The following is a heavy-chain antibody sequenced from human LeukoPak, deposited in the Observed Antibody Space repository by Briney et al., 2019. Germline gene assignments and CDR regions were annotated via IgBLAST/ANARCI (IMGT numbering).Heavy chain of an antibody. Sequence: PGGSLRLSCAASGFTFSYYAMMWVRQAPGQGLEWVSVISPSGGDTYYADPVKGRFTVSRDNFKNTMFLQMEDLRVEDTAFYYCAKSSWERGGDYWGQGTLVTVSS. J-gene: IGHJ4*02. CDR2: ISPSGGDT. CDR1: GFTFSYYA. V-gene: IGHV3-23*01. D-gene: IGHD3-16*01. CDR3: AKSSWERGGDY.